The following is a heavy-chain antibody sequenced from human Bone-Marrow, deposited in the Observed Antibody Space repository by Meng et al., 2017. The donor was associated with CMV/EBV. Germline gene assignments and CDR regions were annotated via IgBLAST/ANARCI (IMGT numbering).Heavy chain of an antibody. CDR2: ISAYNGNT. V-gene: IGHV1-18*01. Sequence: ASVKVSCKASGYTFTSYGISWVRQAPGQGLEWMGWISAYNGNTNYAQKLQGRVTMTTDTSTSTAYMELRSLRSDDTAVYYCAREVGSWYSSYYYGMDVWGQGTTVTVSS. D-gene: IGHD6-13*01. CDR3: AREVGSWYSSYYYGMDV. CDR1: GYTFTSYG. J-gene: IGHJ6*02.